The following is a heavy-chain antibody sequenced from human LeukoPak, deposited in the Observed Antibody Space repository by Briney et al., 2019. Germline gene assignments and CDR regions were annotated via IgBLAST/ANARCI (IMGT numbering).Heavy chain of an antibody. V-gene: IGHV3-7*01. CDR1: GFTFSSYW. CDR3: ARGWGDYGSSWIYFDY. J-gene: IGHJ4*02. Sequence: GSLRLSCAASGFTFSSYWMSWVRQAPGKGLEWVANIKQDGSEKYYVDSVKGRFTISRDNAKNSLYLQMNSLRAEDTAVYYCARGWGDYGSSWIYFDYWGQGTLVTVSS. D-gene: IGHD6-13*01. CDR2: IKQDGSEK.